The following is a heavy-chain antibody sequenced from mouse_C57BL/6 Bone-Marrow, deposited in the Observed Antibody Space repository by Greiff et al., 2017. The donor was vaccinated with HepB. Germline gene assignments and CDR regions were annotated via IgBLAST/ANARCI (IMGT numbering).Heavy chain of an antibody. CDR2: ILPGSGST. CDR1: GYTFTGYW. CDR3: ARRVFYGNSAWFAY. D-gene: IGHD2-1*01. Sequence: QVQLQQSGAELMKPGASVKLSCKAPGYTFTGYWIGGVKQRPGHGLEWIGEILPGSGSTNYNEKFKGKATFTADTSSNTAYMQLSSLTTEDSAIYYCARRVFYGNSAWFAYWGQGTLVTVSA. J-gene: IGHJ3*01. V-gene: IGHV1-9*01.